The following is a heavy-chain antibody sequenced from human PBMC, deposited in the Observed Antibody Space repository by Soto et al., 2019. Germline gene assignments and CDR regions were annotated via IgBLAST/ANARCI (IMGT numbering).Heavy chain of an antibody. CDR1: GFTFSSYA. D-gene: IGHD3-22*01. V-gene: IGHV3-23*01. CDR2: ISGSGGST. J-gene: IGHJ4*02. CDR3: AKDRLTYYYDSSGYYHDY. Sequence: GGSLRLSCAASGFTFSSYAMSWVRQAPGKGLEWVSAISGSGGSTYYADSVKGRFTISRDNSKNTLYLQMNSLRAEDTAVYYCAKDRLTYYYDSSGYYHDYWGQRTLVTVSS.